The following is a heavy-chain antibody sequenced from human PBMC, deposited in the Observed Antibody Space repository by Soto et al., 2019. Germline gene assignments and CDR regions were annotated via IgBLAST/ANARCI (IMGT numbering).Heavy chain of an antibody. V-gene: IGHV1-46*01. D-gene: IGHD1-1*01. CDR1: GYTFTSYY. Sequence: ASVKVSCKASGYTFTSYYMHWVRQAPGQGLEWMGIINPSGGSTSYAQKFQGRVTMTRDTSTSTVYMELSSLRSEDTAVYYCASPTGGLEQNDAFDIWGQGTMVTVSS. CDR3: ASPTGGLEQNDAFDI. J-gene: IGHJ3*02. CDR2: INPSGGST.